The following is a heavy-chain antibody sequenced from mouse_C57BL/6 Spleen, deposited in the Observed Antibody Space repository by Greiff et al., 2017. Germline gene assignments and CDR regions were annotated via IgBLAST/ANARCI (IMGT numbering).Heavy chain of an antibody. V-gene: IGHV5-4*01. CDR1: GFTFSSYA. CDR2: ISDGGGYT. Sequence: DVMLVESGGGLVKPGGSLKLSCAASGFTFSSYAMSWVSQTPEKRLEWVATISDGGGYTYYPDNVKGRFTIARDNAKNNLYLQMSHLKSEDTSMYYCARDDGYDPFDYWGQGTTLTVSS. D-gene: IGHD2-2*01. CDR3: ARDDGYDPFDY. J-gene: IGHJ2*01.